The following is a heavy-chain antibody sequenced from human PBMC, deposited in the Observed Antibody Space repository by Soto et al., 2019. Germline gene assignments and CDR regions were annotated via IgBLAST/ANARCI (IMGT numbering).Heavy chain of an antibody. CDR2: IYYSERTSYNSGST. CDR3: ARQTRTQFGT. CDR1: GDSMTSSSYY. Sequence: QLQLQESGPGLVKPSETLSLTCTVSGDSMTSSSYYWGWIRKPPGKGLEWIGSIYYSERTSYNSGSTYYSPSIKSRVTISGDTSTSQFALKLSSVTAADTAVYYFARQTRTQFGTWGHVNLVTVSS. J-gene: IGHJ5*01. V-gene: IGHV4-39*01.